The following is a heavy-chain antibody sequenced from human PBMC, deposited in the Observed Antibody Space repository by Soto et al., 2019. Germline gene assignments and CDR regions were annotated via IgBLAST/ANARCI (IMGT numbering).Heavy chain of an antibody. J-gene: IGHJ6*02. Sequence: ASVKVSCKASGYTFTSYAMNWVRQAPGQGLEWMGWINTNTGNPTYAQGFTGRFVFSLDTSVSTAYLQICSLKAEDTAVYYCARDLWGYCGTDCYPLDVWGQGTTVTVSS. CDR3: ARDLWGYCGTDCYPLDV. CDR1: GYTFTSYA. CDR2: INTNTGNP. V-gene: IGHV7-4-1*01. D-gene: IGHD2-21*02.